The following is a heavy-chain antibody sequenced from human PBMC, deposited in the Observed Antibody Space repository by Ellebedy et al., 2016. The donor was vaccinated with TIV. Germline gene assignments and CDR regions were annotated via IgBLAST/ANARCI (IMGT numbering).Heavy chain of an antibody. J-gene: IGHJ4*02. V-gene: IGHV3-21*01. CDR2: ISSSGTYI. CDR3: ARGSGDLPFDY. Sequence: PGGSLRLSCAASGFTFSSYSMNWVRQAPGKGLEWVSCISSSGTYIYYADSLKGRFTLSRASAKNSLYLQMNSLTAEDTAVYYCARGSGDLPFDYWGQGTLVTVSS. D-gene: IGHD4-17*01. CDR1: GFTFSSYS.